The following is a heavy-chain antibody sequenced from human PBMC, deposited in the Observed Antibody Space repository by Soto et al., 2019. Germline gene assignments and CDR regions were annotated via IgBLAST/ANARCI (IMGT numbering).Heavy chain of an antibody. D-gene: IGHD6-13*01. J-gene: IGHJ5*02. V-gene: IGHV3-30-3*01. CDR3: ARDGIAAAGSNWFDP. CDR1: GFTFSSYA. Sequence: QVQLVESGGGVVQPGRSLRLSCAASGFTFSSYAMHWVRQAPGKGLEWVAVISYDGSNKYYADSVKCRFTISRDNSKNTLYLQMNSLRAEDTAVYYCARDGIAAAGSNWFDPWGQGTLVTVSS. CDR2: ISYDGSNK.